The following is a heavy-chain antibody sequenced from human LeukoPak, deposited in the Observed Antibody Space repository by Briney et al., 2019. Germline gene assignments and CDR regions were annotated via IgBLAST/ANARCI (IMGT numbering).Heavy chain of an antibody. Sequence: GSLRLSCAASGFTFSSYAMSWVRQAPGKGLEWVSAISGSGGNTYYAESVKGRFTISRDNSKSSLYLQMNSLRTEDTAFYYCAKDHFVGSYCSGGSCCHLGLDYWGQGTLVTVSS. V-gene: IGHV3-23*01. CDR3: AKDHFVGSYCSGGSCCHLGLDY. CDR1: GFTFSSYA. D-gene: IGHD2-15*01. CDR2: ISGSGGNT. J-gene: IGHJ4*02.